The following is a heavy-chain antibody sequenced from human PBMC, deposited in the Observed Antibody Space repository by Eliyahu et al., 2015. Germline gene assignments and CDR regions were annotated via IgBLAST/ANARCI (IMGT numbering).Heavy chain of an antibody. V-gene: IGHV3-9*01. J-gene: IGHJ4*02. CDR3: AKDTGGLDY. Sequence: EVQLVESGGGLVQPGRSLRLSCAASGFTFDDYAMHWVRQAPGKGLEWVSGISWNSGSIGYADSVKGRFTISRDNAKNSLYLQMNSLRAEDTALYYCAKDTGGLDYWGQGTLVTVSS. CDR1: GFTFDDYA. CDR2: ISWNSGSI. D-gene: IGHD5-12*01.